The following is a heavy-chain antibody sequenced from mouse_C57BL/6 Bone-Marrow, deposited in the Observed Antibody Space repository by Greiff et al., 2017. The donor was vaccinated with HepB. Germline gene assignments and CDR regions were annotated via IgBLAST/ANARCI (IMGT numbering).Heavy chain of an antibody. CDR1: GFTFSSYG. CDR2: ISSGGSYT. Sequence: DVQLVESGGDLVKPGGSLKLSCAASGFTFSSYGMSWVRQTPDKRLEWVATISSGGSYTYYPDSVKGRFTISRDNAKNTLYLQMSSLKSEDTAMYYCARHAPFYGSSYGDYWGQGTTLTVSS. J-gene: IGHJ2*01. CDR3: ARHAPFYGSSYGDY. V-gene: IGHV5-6*01. D-gene: IGHD1-1*01.